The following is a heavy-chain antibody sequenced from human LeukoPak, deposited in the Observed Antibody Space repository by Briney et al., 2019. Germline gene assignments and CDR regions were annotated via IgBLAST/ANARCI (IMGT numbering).Heavy chain of an antibody. Sequence: PGGSLRLSCAASGFIVSSNYMSWVRQAPGKGLEWVSVISSGGNTYYADSVKGRFTISRDNSKNTLYLQMNSLRAEDTAVYYCAKRLTYYYDSSGYAPPDYWGQGTLVTVSS. J-gene: IGHJ4*02. CDR1: GFIVSSNY. D-gene: IGHD3-22*01. CDR3: AKRLTYYYDSSGYAPPDY. CDR2: ISSGGNT. V-gene: IGHV3-53*05.